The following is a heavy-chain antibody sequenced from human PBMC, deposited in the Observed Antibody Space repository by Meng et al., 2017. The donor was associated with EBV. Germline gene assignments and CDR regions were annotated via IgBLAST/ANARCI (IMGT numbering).Heavy chain of an antibody. V-gene: IGHV1-18*01. J-gene: IGHJ5*02. CDR2: ISTYRGDT. CDR1: GYTFVTYS. CDR3: VRDDGYCSTTDCGANWCDP. Sequence: QVQLVQSGAELKQPGASVKVSCKASGYTFVTYSITLARQAQRHGLEWMGWISTYRGDTKYAQKFQGRVTLTADTSTTTAYMELRSLVSDDSGVYYCVRDDGYCSTTDCGANWCDPWGQGTLVTVSA. D-gene: IGHD5-24*01.